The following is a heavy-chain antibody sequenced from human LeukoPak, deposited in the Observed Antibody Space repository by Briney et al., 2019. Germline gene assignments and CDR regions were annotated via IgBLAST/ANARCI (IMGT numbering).Heavy chain of an antibody. Sequence: GASVKISCKASGYTFTGYYMHWVRQAPGQGLEWMGWISAYNGNTNYAQKLQGRVTMTTDTSTSTAYMELRSLRSDDTAVYYCASISGSYYFDYWGQGTLVTVSS. CDR3: ASISGSYYFDY. J-gene: IGHJ4*02. CDR2: ISAYNGNT. CDR1: GYTFTGYY. V-gene: IGHV1-18*04. D-gene: IGHD1-26*01.